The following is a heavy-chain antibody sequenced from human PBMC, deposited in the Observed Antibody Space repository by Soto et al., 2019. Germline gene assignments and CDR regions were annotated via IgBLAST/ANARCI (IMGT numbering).Heavy chain of an antibody. Sequence: ASVKVSCKTSGYTFTTYYMHWVRQAPGQGLEWMGIINPSGGSTRYAQKFQGRVTMTRDTSTSTVYVELSSLKSEDTAVYYCARSLIYDSSGYYFDYWGQATLVTVSS. D-gene: IGHD3-22*01. CDR1: GYTFTTYY. V-gene: IGHV1-46*01. J-gene: IGHJ4*02. CDR3: ARSLIYDSSGYYFDY. CDR2: INPSGGST.